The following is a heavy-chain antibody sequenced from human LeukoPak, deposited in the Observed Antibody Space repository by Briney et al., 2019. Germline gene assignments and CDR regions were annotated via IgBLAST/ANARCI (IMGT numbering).Heavy chain of an antibody. V-gene: IGHV4-59*01. Sequence: SETLSLTCTVSGGSISSYYWSWIRQPPGKGLEWIGYIYYSGGTNYNPSFKSRVTISVDTSKNQFSLKLSSVTAADTAVYYCAREPLGELIFDYWGQGTLVTVSS. CDR1: GGSISSYY. D-gene: IGHD3-10*01. J-gene: IGHJ4*02. CDR2: IYYSGGT. CDR3: AREPLGELIFDY.